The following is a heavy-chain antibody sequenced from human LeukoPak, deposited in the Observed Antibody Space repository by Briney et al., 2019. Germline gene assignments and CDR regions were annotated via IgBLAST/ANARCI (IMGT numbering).Heavy chain of an antibody. D-gene: IGHD3-9*01. V-gene: IGHV1-69*01. J-gene: IGHJ6*02. CDR2: IIPIFGTA. CDR3: ARETQVLRYFGV. CDR1: VGTFTSYA. Sequence: SLTVSFTTSVGTFTSYAISWVRQAPGQGLEWIGGIIPIFGTANYAQKFQGRVTITADESTSTAYMELSSLRAEDTAVYYCARETQVLRYFGVWGQGTTVTVSS.